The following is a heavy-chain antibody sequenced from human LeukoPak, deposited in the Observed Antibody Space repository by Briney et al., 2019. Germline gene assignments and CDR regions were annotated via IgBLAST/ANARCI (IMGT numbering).Heavy chain of an antibody. CDR3: ARFKWNWNYYYGMDV. CDR1: GGSFSGYY. Sequence: PSETLSLTCAVYGGSFSGYYWSWIRQPPGKGLEWIGEINHSGSTNYNPSLKSRVTISVDTSKNQFSLKLSSVTAADTAVYYCARFKWNWNYYYGMDVWGQGTTVTVSS. J-gene: IGHJ6*02. CDR2: INHSGST. D-gene: IGHD1-7*01. V-gene: IGHV4-34*01.